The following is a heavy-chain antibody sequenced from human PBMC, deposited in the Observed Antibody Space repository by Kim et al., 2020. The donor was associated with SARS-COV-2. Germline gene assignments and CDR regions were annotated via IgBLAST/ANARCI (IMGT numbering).Heavy chain of an antibody. J-gene: IGHJ4*02. D-gene: IGHD4-17*01. Sequence: IYSQKFQDRVTITRETSAITAYMELSSLRSEDTAVYYCARGGDDGDYYPDWGQGILVTVSS. CDR3: ARGGDDGDYYPD. V-gene: IGHV1-3*01.